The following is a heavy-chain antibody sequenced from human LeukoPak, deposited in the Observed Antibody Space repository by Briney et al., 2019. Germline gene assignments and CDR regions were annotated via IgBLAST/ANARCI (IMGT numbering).Heavy chain of an antibody. V-gene: IGHV1-69*04. Sequence: SVKVSCKASGGTFSSYAISWVRQAPGQGLEWMGRIIPILGIANYAQKFQGRVTITADKSTSTAYMELSSLRSEDTAVYYCARLLDTEKTSFDYWGQGTLVTVSS. CDR1: GGTFSSYA. CDR3: ARLLDTEKTSFDY. J-gene: IGHJ4*02. D-gene: IGHD5-18*01. CDR2: IIPILGIA.